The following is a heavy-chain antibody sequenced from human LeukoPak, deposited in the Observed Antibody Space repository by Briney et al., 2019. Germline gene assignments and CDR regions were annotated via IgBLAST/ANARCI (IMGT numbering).Heavy chain of an antibody. CDR3: AKAPVTSCRGAFCYPFDY. Sequence: GGSLRLSCAASGFTFSSYAMSWVRQAPGKGLEWVSAMSSSDDGRYYAAPVRGRFTISRDTSRSTLYLQMNSLRAEDAAVYYCAKAPVTSCRGAFCYPFDYWGQGTLVTVSS. D-gene: IGHD2-15*01. CDR2: MSSSDDGR. CDR1: GFTFSSYA. V-gene: IGHV3-23*01. J-gene: IGHJ4*02.